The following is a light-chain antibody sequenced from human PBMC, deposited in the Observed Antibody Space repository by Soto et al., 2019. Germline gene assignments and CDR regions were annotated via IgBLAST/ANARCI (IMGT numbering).Light chain of an antibody. CDR1: SSDVGSYDH. Sequence: QSALAQPASVSGSPGQSITISCSGTSSDVGSYDHVAWYQQFPGKTPKLMIYEVSNRPSGVSSRFSGSKSGNTASLTISGLQAEDAADYYCISYTGTSTYYVFGSGTKVTV. CDR2: EVS. V-gene: IGLV2-14*01. CDR3: ISYTGTSTYYV. J-gene: IGLJ1*01.